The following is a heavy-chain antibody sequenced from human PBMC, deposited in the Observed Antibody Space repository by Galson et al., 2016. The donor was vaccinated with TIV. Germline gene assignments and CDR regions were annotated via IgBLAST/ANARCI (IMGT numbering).Heavy chain of an antibody. CDR2: ISSSSNTSP. CDR3: ARQNDYLYYFNY. D-gene: IGHD4/OR15-4a*01. Sequence: SLRLSCAVSGFTFSDYYMTWIRQAPGKGLEWISSISSSSNTSPNYADSVKGRFTISRDSTNNSLYLQMNSLRAEDSAVYYCARQNDYLYYFNYWGQGTLVTVSS. CDR1: GFTFSDYY. V-gene: IGHV3-11*04. J-gene: IGHJ4*02.